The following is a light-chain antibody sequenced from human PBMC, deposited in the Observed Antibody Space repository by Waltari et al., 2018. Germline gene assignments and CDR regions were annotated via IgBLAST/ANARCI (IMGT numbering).Light chain of an antibody. CDR1: SSDVGNYNL. J-gene: IGLJ3*02. CDR2: DVS. CDR3: AAWDDSLSGRV. Sequence: QSALTQPASVSGSPGQSITISCTGTSSDVGNYNLVSWYQQHPGKAPKLMIYDVSKRPSGVSYRFSGSKSGTAASLAISGLRSDDEADYYCAAWDDSLSGRVFGGGTKVTVL. V-gene: IGLV2-14*02.